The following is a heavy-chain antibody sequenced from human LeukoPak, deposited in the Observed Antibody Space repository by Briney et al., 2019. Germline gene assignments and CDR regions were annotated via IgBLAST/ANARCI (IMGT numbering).Heavy chain of an antibody. J-gene: IGHJ4*02. CDR1: GGSFSGYY. Sequence: PSETLSLTCAVYGGSFSGYYWSWIRQPPGKGLEWIGEINHSGSTNYNPSLKSRVTISVDASKNQFSLKLSSVTAADTAVYYCAREGGYGSGSEPGYWGQGTLVTVSS. CDR2: INHSGST. V-gene: IGHV4-34*01. CDR3: AREGGYGSGSEPGY. D-gene: IGHD3-10*01.